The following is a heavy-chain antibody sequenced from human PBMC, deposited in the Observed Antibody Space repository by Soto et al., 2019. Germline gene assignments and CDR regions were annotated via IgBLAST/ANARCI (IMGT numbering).Heavy chain of an antibody. J-gene: IGHJ4*02. Sequence: PGGSMRLSCAASGLTFSSYGMHWVRQAPGKGLEWVAVISYDGSNKYYADSVKGRFTISRDNSKNTLYLQMNSLRAEDTAVYYCAKDPTGGWYRGPVRDWGQGTLVTVSS. D-gene: IGHD6-19*01. CDR2: ISYDGSNK. CDR1: GLTFSSYG. V-gene: IGHV3-30*18. CDR3: AKDPTGGWYRGPVRD.